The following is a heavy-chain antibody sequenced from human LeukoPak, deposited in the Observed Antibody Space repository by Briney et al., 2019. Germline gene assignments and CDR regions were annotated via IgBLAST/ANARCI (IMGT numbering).Heavy chain of an antibody. D-gene: IGHD2/OR15-2a*01. CDR3: AYFNTAADY. J-gene: IGHJ4*02. V-gene: IGHV1-46*01. Sequence: ASVKVSCKASGYTFTNYYIHWVRQAPGQGLEWMGLINPGGDNTDYAQNFQGRVTMTRDTSTSTVYMGLSSLRSEDTAVYYCAYFNTAADYWGQGTLVTVSS. CDR1: GYTFTNYY. CDR2: INPGGDNT.